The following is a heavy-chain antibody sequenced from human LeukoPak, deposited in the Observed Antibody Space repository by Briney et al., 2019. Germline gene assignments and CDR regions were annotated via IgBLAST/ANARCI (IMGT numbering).Heavy chain of an antibody. CDR3: ARGVAGTFYYYYYYMDV. CDR2: MNPNSGNT. CDR1: GYTFTSYD. V-gene: IGHV1-8*01. Sequence: ASVKVSCKASGYTFTSYDINWVRQATGQGLEWIGWMNPNSGNTGYAQKFQGRVTMTRNTSISTTYMELSSLRSEDTAVYYCARGVAGTFYYYYYYMDVWGKGTTVTISS. D-gene: IGHD6-19*01. J-gene: IGHJ6*03.